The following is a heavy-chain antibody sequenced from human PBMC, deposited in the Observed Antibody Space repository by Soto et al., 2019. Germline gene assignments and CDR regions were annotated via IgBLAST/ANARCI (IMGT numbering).Heavy chain of an antibody. CDR1: GFTFSSYA. Sequence: LRLSCSASGFTFSSYAMHWVRQAPGKGLEYVSAISSNGGSTYYADSVKGRFTISRDNSKNTLYLQMSSLRAEDTAVYYCVKDRSDFWSGYYMHYYYSMDVWGQGTTVTVSS. D-gene: IGHD3-3*01. CDR2: ISSNGGST. V-gene: IGHV3-64D*06. CDR3: VKDRSDFWSGYYMHYYYSMDV. J-gene: IGHJ6*02.